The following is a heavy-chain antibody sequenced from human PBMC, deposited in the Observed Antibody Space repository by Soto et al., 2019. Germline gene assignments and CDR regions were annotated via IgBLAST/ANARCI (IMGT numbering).Heavy chain of an antibody. CDR3: ARELGILTGYYRYNYYYYGMDV. J-gene: IGHJ6*02. CDR1: GFTFSSYA. Sequence: GGSLRLSCAASGFTFSSYAMHWVRQAPGKGLEWVAVISYDGSNKYYADSVKGRFTISRDNSKNTLYLQMNSLRAEDTTVYYCARELGILTGYYRYNYYYYGMDVWGQGTTVTVSS. V-gene: IGHV3-30-3*01. CDR2: ISYDGSNK. D-gene: IGHD3-9*01.